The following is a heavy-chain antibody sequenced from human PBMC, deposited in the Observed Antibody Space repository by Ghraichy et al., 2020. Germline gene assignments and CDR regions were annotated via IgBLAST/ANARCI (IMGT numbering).Heavy chain of an antibody. J-gene: IGHJ5*02. D-gene: IGHD2-15*01. Sequence: SETLSLTCTVSGGSISSGGYYWSWIRQHPGKGLEWIGYIYYSGSTYYNPSLKSRVTISVDTSKNQFSLKLSSVTAADTAVYYCAREPQGYCSGGSCYPNWFDPWGQGTLVTVSS. V-gene: IGHV4-31*03. CDR2: IYYSGST. CDR3: AREPQGYCSGGSCYPNWFDP. CDR1: GGSISSGGYY.